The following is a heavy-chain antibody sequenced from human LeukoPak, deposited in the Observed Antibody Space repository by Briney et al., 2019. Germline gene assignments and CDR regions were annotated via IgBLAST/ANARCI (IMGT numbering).Heavy chain of an antibody. CDR3: AKGSEALVTTMVEDY. V-gene: IGHV3-30*18. CDR2: ISYDGSNK. CDR1: GFTFSRYG. Sequence: QTGGSLRLSCAASGFTFSRYGMHWVRQAPGKGRQWVTFISYDGSNKYYADSVKGRFTISRDNTKNTLYLQMNSLRAEDTAVYFCAKGSEALVTTMVEDYWGQGTLVTVSS. D-gene: IGHD2-21*02. J-gene: IGHJ4*02.